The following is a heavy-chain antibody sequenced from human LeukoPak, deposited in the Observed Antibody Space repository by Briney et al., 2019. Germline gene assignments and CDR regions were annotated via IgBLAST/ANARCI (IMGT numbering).Heavy chain of an antibody. J-gene: IGHJ4*02. CDR1: GGTFSSYA. D-gene: IGHD6-6*01. CDR2: IIPIFGTA. V-gene: IGHV1-69*05. CDR3: ARDAGSSLGIDY. Sequence: SVKVSCKASGGTFSSYAISWVRQAPGQGLEWMGGIIPIFGTANYAQKFQGRVTITTDESTSTAYMELSSLRSEDTAVYYCARDAGSSLGIDYWGQGTLVTVSS.